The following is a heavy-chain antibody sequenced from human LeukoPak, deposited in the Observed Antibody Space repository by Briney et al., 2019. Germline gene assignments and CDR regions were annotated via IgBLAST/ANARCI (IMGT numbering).Heavy chain of an antibody. J-gene: IGHJ4*02. V-gene: IGHV3-23*01. CDR2: ISGSGGST. Sequence: GGSLRLSCAASGFTFSSYALSWVRQAPGKGLEWVSAISGSGGSTYYADSVKGRFTISRDNSKNTLYLQMNSLRAEDTAVYYCANVISLASFDYWGQGTLVTVSS. CDR3: ANVISLASFDY. CDR1: GFTFSSYA. D-gene: IGHD2-21*01.